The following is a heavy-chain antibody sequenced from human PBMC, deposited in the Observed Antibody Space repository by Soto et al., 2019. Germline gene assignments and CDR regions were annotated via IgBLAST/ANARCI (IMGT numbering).Heavy chain of an antibody. V-gene: IGHV4-59*01. CDR3: ARGEAVAGTEVVYYHYYYAMEV. D-gene: IGHD6-19*01. J-gene: IGHJ6*02. CDR1: GGSISSYY. CDR2: IYYSGST. Sequence: NPWGTLSLTCTVSGGSISSYYWSWIRQPPGKGLEWIGYIYYSGSTNYNPSLKSRVTISVDTSKNQFSLKLSSVTAADTAVYYCARGEAVAGTEVVYYHYYYAMEVWGQATTVTLSS.